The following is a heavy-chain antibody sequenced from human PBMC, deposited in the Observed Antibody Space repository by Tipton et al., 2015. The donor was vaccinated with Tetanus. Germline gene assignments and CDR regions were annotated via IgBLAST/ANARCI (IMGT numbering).Heavy chain of an antibody. CDR1: GGSFSGYY. V-gene: IGHV4-59*08. CDR3: ARHSSSWDYFYYYGMDV. CDR2: IYYSGST. D-gene: IGHD6-13*01. Sequence: TLSLTCAVYGGSFSGYYWSWIRQPPGKGLEWIGYIYYSGSTNYNPSLKSRVTTSVDTSKNQFSLKLSSVTAADTAVYYCARHSSSWDYFYYYGMDVWGQGTMVTVSS. J-gene: IGHJ6*02.